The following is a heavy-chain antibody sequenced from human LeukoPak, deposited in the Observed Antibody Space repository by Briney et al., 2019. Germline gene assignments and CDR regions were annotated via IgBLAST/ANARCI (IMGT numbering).Heavy chain of an antibody. Sequence: ASVKVSCKASGGTFSSYAISWVRQAPGQGLEWMGGIIPIFGTANYAQKFQVRVTITTDESTSTAYMELSSLRSEDTAVYYCASLGYCSGGSCYFWGQGTLVTVSS. CDR3: ASLGYCSGGSCYF. CDR1: GGTFSSYA. CDR2: IIPIFGTA. J-gene: IGHJ4*02. D-gene: IGHD2-15*01. V-gene: IGHV1-69*05.